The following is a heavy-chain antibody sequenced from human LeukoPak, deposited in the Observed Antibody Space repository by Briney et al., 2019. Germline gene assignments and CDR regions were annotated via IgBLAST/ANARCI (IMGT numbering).Heavy chain of an antibody. J-gene: IGHJ4*02. V-gene: IGHV3-15*01. CDR3: TTYRYFDPKYHY. D-gene: IGHD3-9*01. CDR1: GFTFSNAW. Sequence: AGGSLRLSCAASGFTFSNAWMSWVRQAPGKGLEWVGRIKSKTDGGTIDYAAPVKGRFTISRDDSKNTLYLQMNSLKTEDTAVYYCTTYRYFDPKYHYWGQGTLVTVSS. CDR2: IKSKTDGGTI.